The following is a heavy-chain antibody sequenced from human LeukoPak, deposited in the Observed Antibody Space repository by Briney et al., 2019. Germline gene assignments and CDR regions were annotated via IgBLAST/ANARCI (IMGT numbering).Heavy chain of an antibody. V-gene: IGHV7-4-1*02. CDR3: ARLESKYYYDSSGYHPLNY. CDR2: INTNTGNP. Sequence: ASVEVSCKASGGTFSSYAISWVRQAPGQGLEWMGWINTNTGNPTYAQGFTGRFVFSLDTSVSTAYLQISSLKAEDTAVYYCARLESKYYYDSSGYHPLNYWGQGTLVTVSS. CDR1: GGTFSSYA. D-gene: IGHD3-22*01. J-gene: IGHJ4*02.